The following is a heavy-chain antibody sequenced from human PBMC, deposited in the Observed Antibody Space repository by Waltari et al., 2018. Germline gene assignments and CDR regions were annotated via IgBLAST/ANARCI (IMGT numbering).Heavy chain of an antibody. CDR3: ARAHPSGYYPDAFDI. V-gene: IGHV3-48*01. CDR2: ISSSSSTI. Sequence: EVQLVESGGGLVQPGGSLRLSCAASGFTFSSYSMNWVRQAPGTGLEWVSYISSSSSTIYYADSVKGRFTISRDNAKNSLYLQMNSLRAEDTAVYYCARAHPSGYYPDAFDIWGQGTMVTVSS. J-gene: IGHJ3*02. D-gene: IGHD3-22*01. CDR1: GFTFSSYS.